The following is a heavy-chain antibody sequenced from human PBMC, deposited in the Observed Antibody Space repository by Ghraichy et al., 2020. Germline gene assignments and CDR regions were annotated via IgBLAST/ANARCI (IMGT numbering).Heavy chain of an antibody. Sequence: GESLNISCAASGFTFSSYGMHWVRQAPGKGLEWVAVIWYDGSNKYYADSVKGRFTISRDNSKNTLYLQMNSLRAEDTAVYYCARDYSGYDSQYYFDYWGQGTLVTVSS. J-gene: IGHJ4*02. D-gene: IGHD5-12*01. V-gene: IGHV3-33*01. CDR1: GFTFSSYG. CDR3: ARDYSGYDSQYYFDY. CDR2: IWYDGSNK.